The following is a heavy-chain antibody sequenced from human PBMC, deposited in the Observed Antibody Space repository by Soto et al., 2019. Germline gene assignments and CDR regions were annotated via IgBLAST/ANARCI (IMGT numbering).Heavy chain of an antibody. CDR2: ISAYNGNT. CDR3: ASLTRGDDFWSGYYERGWFDP. CDR1: GYTFTSYG. J-gene: IGHJ5*02. Sequence: ASVKVSCKASGYTFTSYGISWVRQAPGQGLEWMGWISAYNGNTNYAQKLQGRVTMTTDTSTSTAYMELRSLRSDDTAVYYCASLTRGDDFWSGYYERGWFDPRGQGTLVTVSS. D-gene: IGHD3-3*01. V-gene: IGHV1-18*01.